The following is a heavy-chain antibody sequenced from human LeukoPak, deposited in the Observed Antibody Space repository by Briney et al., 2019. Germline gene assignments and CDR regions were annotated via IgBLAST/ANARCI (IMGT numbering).Heavy chain of an antibody. CDR2: IKQDGSEG. V-gene: IGHV3-7*01. Sequence: GGSLGLSCAASGFTFSDYWMTWVRQAPGKGLEWVANIKQDGSEGYYVDSVKGRFTVSRDNAKNTLYLQMNSLRAEDTAVYYCAKDPPLYGSGSYKAFDIWGQGTMVTVSS. CDR1: GFTFSDYW. J-gene: IGHJ3*02. CDR3: AKDPPLYGSGSYKAFDI. D-gene: IGHD3-10*01.